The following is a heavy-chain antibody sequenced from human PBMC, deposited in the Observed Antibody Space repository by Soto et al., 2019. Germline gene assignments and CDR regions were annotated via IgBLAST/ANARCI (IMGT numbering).Heavy chain of an antibody. D-gene: IGHD5-12*01. CDR2: IYYSGST. V-gene: IGHV4-59*01. CDR1: GGSISSYY. CDR3: ARDSPSGEYSGYDLSTDAFDI. J-gene: IGHJ3*02. Sequence: LETLSLTWAVSGGSISSYYWIWIRQPPGKGLEWIGYIYYSGSTNYNPSLKSRVTISVDTSKNQFSLKLSSVTAADTAVYYCARDSPSGEYSGYDLSTDAFDIWGQGTMVTVSS.